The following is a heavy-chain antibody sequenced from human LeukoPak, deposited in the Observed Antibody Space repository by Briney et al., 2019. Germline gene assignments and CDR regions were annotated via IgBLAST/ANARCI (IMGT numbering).Heavy chain of an antibody. V-gene: IGHV3-74*01. Sequence: GGSLRLSCAAAGFTFSTYWMHWVRQVPGKGLVWVSRINSDGRITGYADSVKGRFTISRDNSKNTLYLQMNSLRAEDTAVYYCAKEGVAAAGTTADYWGQGTLVTVSS. CDR3: AKEGVAAAGTTADY. CDR1: GFTFSTYW. J-gene: IGHJ4*02. D-gene: IGHD6-13*01. CDR2: INSDGRIT.